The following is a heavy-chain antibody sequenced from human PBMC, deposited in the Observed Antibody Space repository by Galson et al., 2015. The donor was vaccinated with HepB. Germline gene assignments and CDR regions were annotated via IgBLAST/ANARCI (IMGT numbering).Heavy chain of an antibody. CDR2: IWYDGSNK. CDR1: GFTFSSYG. V-gene: IGHV3-33*08. Sequence: SLRLSCAASGFTFSSYGMHWVRQAPGKGLEWVAVIWYDGSNKYYADSVKGRFTISRDNSKNTLYLQMNSLRAEDTAVYYCARSRLGQQSGDYWGQGTLVTVSS. CDR3: ARSRLGQQSGDY. J-gene: IGHJ4*02. D-gene: IGHD6-13*01.